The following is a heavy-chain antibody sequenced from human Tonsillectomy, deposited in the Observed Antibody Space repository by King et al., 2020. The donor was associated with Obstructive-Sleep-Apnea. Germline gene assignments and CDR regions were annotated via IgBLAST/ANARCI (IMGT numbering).Heavy chain of an antibody. CDR1: GFTFSYFW. J-gene: IGHJ4*02. Sequence: VQLVESGGDLVQPGESLRLSCAASGFTFSYFWMHWVRQTPGKGLVWVSRIDNDGSSATYADSVKGRFIISRDNAKNTLSLLMSSLRPEDTALYYCVRGASGFDYWGQGTLVTVSS. CDR3: VRGASGFDY. CDR2: IDNDGSSA. D-gene: IGHD3-10*01. V-gene: IGHV3-74*01.